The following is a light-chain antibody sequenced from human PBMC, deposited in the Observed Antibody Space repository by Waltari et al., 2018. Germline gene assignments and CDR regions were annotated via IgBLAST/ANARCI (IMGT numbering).Light chain of an antibody. CDR1: QSILYSSSNKNY. CDR2: WAS. V-gene: IGKV4-1*01. Sequence: DIVMTQSPDSLAVSLGERATINCKSSQSILYSSSNKNYLAWYQQKPGQPPKLLIYWASTRESRVPDRFSGSGSGTDFTLTISSLQAEDVAVYYCQQYYSIPLTFGGGTKVEIK. CDR3: QQYYSIPLT. J-gene: IGKJ4*01.